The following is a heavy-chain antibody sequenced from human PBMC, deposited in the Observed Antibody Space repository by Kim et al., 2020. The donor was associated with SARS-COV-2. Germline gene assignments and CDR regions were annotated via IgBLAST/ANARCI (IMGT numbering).Heavy chain of an antibody. CDR2: IYHSGST. Sequence: SETLSLTCAVSGGSISSSNWWSWVRQPPGKGLEWIGEIYHSGSTNYNPSLKSRVTISVDKSKNQFSLKLSSVTAADTAVYYCARGTDYGDYAKTNWFDPWGQGTLVTVSS. V-gene: IGHV4-4*02. CDR1: GGSISSSNW. CDR3: ARGTDYGDYAKTNWFDP. D-gene: IGHD4-17*01. J-gene: IGHJ5*02.